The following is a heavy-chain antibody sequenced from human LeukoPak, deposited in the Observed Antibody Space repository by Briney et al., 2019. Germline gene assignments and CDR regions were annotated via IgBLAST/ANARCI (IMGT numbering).Heavy chain of an antibody. D-gene: IGHD1-26*01. CDR3: ATPSTPIVGAKEDAFDI. J-gene: IGHJ3*02. V-gene: IGHV1-69*13. CDR1: GGTFSSYA. Sequence: GASVKVSCKASGGTFSSYATSWVRQAPGQGLEWMGGIIPIFGTANYAQKFQGRVTITADESTSTAYMELSSLRSEDTAVYYCATPSTPIVGAKEDAFDIWGQGTMVTVSS. CDR2: IIPIFGTA.